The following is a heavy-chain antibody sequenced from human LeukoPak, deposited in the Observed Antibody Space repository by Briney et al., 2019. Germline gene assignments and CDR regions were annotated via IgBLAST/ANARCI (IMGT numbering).Heavy chain of an antibody. Sequence: SETLSLTCTVSGGSISSSSYYWGWIRQPPGRGLEWIGSIYYSGSTYYNPSLKSRVTISVDTSKNQFSLKLSSVTAADTAVYYCARSTYYDFWSGYYGYAFDIWGQGTMVTVSS. CDR1: GGSISSSSYY. CDR3: ARSTYYDFWSGYYGYAFDI. J-gene: IGHJ3*02. D-gene: IGHD3-3*01. V-gene: IGHV4-39*07. CDR2: IYYSGST.